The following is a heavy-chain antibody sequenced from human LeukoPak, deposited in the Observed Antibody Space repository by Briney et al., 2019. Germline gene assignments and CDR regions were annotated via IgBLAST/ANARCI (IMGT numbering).Heavy chain of an antibody. J-gene: IGHJ4*02. CDR2: INPSGGST. CDR3: ARGATDDY. V-gene: IGHV1-46*01. CDR1: GYTFTSYY. D-gene: IGHD4/OR15-4a*01. Sequence: GASVNVSFKSSGYTFTSYYIDWGRQAPGQGLEWMGVINPSGGSTRYAQKFQGRVTMTGDSSTRTVYMELRSLTSDDTAVYYCARGATDDYWGQGTPVTVSS.